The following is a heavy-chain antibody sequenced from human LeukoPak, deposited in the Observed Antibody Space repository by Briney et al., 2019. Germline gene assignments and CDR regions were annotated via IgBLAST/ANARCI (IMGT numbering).Heavy chain of an antibody. J-gene: IGHJ4*02. D-gene: IGHD1-26*01. CDR1: GYTFTNYY. CDR2: INPSGGST. V-gene: IGHV1-46*01. Sequence: ASVKVSCKASGYTFTNYYIHWVRQAPGQGLEWMGIINPSGGSTSYAQKFQGRVTMTRDTSTSTVYMVLSSLTSEDTAVYYCARDPSGSYAHFDYWGQGTLVTVSS. CDR3: ARDPSGSYAHFDY.